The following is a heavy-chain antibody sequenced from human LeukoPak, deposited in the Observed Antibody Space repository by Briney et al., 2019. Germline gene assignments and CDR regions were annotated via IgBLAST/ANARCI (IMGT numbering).Heavy chain of an antibody. CDR3: ARSYYYDSTPPMAFDI. D-gene: IGHD3-22*01. J-gene: IGHJ3*02. Sequence: ASVKVSCKASGYTFTGYYMHWVRQAPGQGLEWMGWINPNSGGTNYAQKFQGRVTMTRDTSISTAYMELSRLRSDDTAVYYCARSYYYDSTPPMAFDIWGQGTMVTVSS. V-gene: IGHV1-2*02. CDR1: GYTFTGYY. CDR2: INPNSGGT.